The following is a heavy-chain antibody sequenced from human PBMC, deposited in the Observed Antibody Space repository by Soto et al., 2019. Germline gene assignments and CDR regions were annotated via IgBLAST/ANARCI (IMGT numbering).Heavy chain of an antibody. J-gene: IGHJ4*02. CDR2: ISYDGTKK. V-gene: IGHV3-30*18. Sequence: QVQLVESGGGVVQPGRSLRLSCAASAFTFSGYGMHWVRQAPGKGLEWVAVISYDGTKKYYADSMKGRFTISRDDSKNTLYLQMNSLRPEDTAVYYCAKDLGAGYSYVEYWGQGTLVTVSS. CDR3: AKDLGAGYSYVEY. CDR1: AFTFSGYG. D-gene: IGHD5-18*01.